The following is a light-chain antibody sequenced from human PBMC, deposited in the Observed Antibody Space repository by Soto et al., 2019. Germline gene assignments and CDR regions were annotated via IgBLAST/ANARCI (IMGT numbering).Light chain of an antibody. Sequence: EIVLTQSPGTLSLSPGERATLSCRASQSVSSSYLAWYQQKPVQAPRLLIYGASSRATGIPDRFSGSGSGRVFTLTISRLEPEDFAVYYCQQYGSSSWTFGQGLKVEIK. CDR1: QSVSSSY. V-gene: IGKV3-20*01. CDR2: GAS. CDR3: QQYGSSSWT. J-gene: IGKJ1*01.